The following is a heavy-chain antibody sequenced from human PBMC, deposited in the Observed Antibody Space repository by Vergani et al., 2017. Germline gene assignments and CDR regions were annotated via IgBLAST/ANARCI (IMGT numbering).Heavy chain of an antibody. CDR3: ARDPYYGSGSYLSYYYYYMDV. CDR2: IYYSGST. Sequence: QLQLQESGPGLVKPSETLSLTCTVSGGSISSSSYYWGWIRQPPGKGLEWIGSIYYSGSTYYNPSLKSRVTISVDTSKNQFSLKLSSVTAADTAVYYCARDPYYGSGSYLSYYYYYMDVWGKGTTVTVSS. D-gene: IGHD3-10*01. J-gene: IGHJ6*03. CDR1: GGSISSSSYY. V-gene: IGHV4-39*07.